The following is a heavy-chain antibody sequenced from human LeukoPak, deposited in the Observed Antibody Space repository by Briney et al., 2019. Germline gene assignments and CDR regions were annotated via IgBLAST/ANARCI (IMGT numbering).Heavy chain of an antibody. CDR3: ARALARGPYYYYYYMDV. CDR2: IYYSGST. Sequence: PSETLSLTCTVSGGSISSSSYYWGWIRQPPGKGLEWIGSIYYSGSTYYNPSLKSRVTISVDTSKNQFSLKLSSVTAADTAVYYCARALARGPYYYYYYMDVWGKGTTVTVSS. D-gene: IGHD6-6*01. J-gene: IGHJ6*03. CDR1: GGSISSSSYY. V-gene: IGHV4-39*07.